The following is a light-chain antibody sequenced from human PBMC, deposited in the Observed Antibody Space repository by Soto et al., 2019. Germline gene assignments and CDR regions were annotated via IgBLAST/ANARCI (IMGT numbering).Light chain of an antibody. Sequence: ILFAQSPGNLSLSPGERATLSCRASQSVSSSYLAWYQRKPGQPPRILLYGASSRDTGIPDRFSGSGSRTEFTLTISRLQSEDFAVYYGQQYNNWSWTFGQGTKVDIK. CDR2: GAS. CDR3: QQYNNWSWT. J-gene: IGKJ1*01. V-gene: IGKV3-20*01. CDR1: QSVSSSY.